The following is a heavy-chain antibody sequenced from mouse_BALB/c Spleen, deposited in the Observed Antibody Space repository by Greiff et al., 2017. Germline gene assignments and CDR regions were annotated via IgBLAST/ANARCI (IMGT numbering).Heavy chain of an antibody. Sequence: QVHVKQSGPGLVQPSQSLSITCTVSGFSLTSYGVHWVRQSPGKGLEWLGVIWSGGSTDYNAAFISRLSISKDNSKSQVFFKMNSLQANDTAIYYCARKGLIYYAMDYWGQGTSVTVSS. CDR1: GFSLTSYG. CDR2: IWSGGST. V-gene: IGHV2-2*02. D-gene: IGHD3-3*01. CDR3: ARKGLIYYAMDY. J-gene: IGHJ4*01.